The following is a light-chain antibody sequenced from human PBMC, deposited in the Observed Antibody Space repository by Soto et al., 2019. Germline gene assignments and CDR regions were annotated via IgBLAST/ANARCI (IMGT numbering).Light chain of an antibody. CDR3: QLYGSSPPIA. CDR1: QSVSSSY. V-gene: IGKV3-20*01. CDR2: GAS. J-gene: IGKJ5*01. Sequence: EIVLTQSPGTLSSSPGERVTLSCRASQSVSSSYLAWYQQKPGQAPRLLIYGASSRATGIPERFSGSGSGTDFTLTISRLEPEDFAVYYCQLYGSSPPIAFGQGTRLEIQ.